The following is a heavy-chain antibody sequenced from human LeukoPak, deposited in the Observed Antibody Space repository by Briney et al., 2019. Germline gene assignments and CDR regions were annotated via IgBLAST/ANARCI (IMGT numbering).Heavy chain of an antibody. CDR3: AKGLTYDYVWGSSQANWFDP. J-gene: IGHJ5*02. Sequence: GGSLRLFCAASGFTFSSFAMSWVRQAPGKGLEWVSTISGSGSGTYYADSVKGRFTISRDNSKNTLYLKMNTLRAEDTAVYYCAKGLTYDYVWGSSQANWFDPWGQGTLVTVSS. CDR1: GFTFSSFA. D-gene: IGHD3-16*01. CDR2: ISGSGSGT. V-gene: IGHV3-23*01.